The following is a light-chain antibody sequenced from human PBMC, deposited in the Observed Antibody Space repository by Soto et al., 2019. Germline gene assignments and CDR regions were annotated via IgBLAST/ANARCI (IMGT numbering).Light chain of an antibody. CDR1: QSISTRY. CDR3: QQYGSSPQDT. J-gene: IGKJ1*01. CDR2: GSS. Sequence: EIVMTQSPATLSVSPGARATLSCRASQSISTRYLAWYQQQPGQAPRLLISGSSSRATGIPDRFSGSGSGTDFTLTISSLEPEDFAVYYCQQYGSSPQDTFGQGTKVDIK. V-gene: IGKV3-20*01.